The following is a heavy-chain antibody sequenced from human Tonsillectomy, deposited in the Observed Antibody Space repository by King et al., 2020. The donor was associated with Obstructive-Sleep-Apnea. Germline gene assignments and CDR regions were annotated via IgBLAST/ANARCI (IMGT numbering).Heavy chain of an antibody. D-gene: IGHD4-17*01. J-gene: IGHJ3*02. CDR1: GFTVSSYA. Sequence: VQLVESGGGLVQPGGSLRLSCAASGFTVSSYAMNWVRQAPGKGLEWVSGISGSGGSTYYADSVTGRFTISRDNSKDTLYLQMKSLRAEDTAVYYCAKERRVGDYPGNAFDIWGQGTMVTVSS. V-gene: IGHV3-23*04. CDR3: AKERRVGDYPGNAFDI. CDR2: ISGSGGST.